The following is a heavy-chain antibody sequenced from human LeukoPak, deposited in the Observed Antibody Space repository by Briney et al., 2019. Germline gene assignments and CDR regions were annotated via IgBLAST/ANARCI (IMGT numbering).Heavy chain of an antibody. J-gene: IGHJ4*02. CDR1: GYTFTGYY. Sequence: ASVKVSCKASGYTFTGYYMHWVRQAPGQGLGWMGWINPNSGGTNYAQKFQGWVTMTRDTSISTAYMELSRLRSDDTAVYYCARTSMAAAALFEVWGQGTLVTVSS. V-gene: IGHV1-2*04. D-gene: IGHD6-13*01. CDR3: ARTSMAAAALFEV. CDR2: INPNSGGT.